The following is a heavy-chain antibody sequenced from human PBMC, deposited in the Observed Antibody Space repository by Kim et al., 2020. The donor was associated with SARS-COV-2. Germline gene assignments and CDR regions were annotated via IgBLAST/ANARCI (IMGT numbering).Heavy chain of an antibody. J-gene: IGHJ6*02. V-gene: IGHV3-7*03. CDR3: ARAASGSGNYRGKYYYYAMDV. Sequence: GGSLRLSCAASGLTFSSYWMNWVRQAPGKGLEWVANIKQDASEKYYVDSVKDRFTISRDNAKNSLSLQMSSLRAEDTAVYYCARAASGSGNYRGKYYYYAMDVWGQGTTVTVSS. D-gene: IGHD3-10*01. CDR1: GLTFSSYW. CDR2: IKQDASEK.